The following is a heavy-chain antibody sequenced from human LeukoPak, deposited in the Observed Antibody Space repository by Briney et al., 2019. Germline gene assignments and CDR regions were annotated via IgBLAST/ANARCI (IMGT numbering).Heavy chain of an antibody. CDR1: GFTVSSNY. J-gene: IGHJ6*03. D-gene: IGHD2-15*01. CDR2: IYSGGST. CDR3: ARLSPPCSGGSCYRQYYYYYYMDV. V-gene: IGHV3-66*01. Sequence: GGSLRLSCAASGFTVSSNYMSWVRQAPGKGLEWVSVIYSGGSTYYADSVKGRFTISRDNSKNTIYLQMNSLRAEDTAVYYCARLSPPCSGGSCYRQYYYYYYMDVWGKGTTVTISS.